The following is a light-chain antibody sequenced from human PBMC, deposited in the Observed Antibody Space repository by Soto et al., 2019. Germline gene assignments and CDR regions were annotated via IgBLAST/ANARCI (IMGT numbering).Light chain of an antibody. Sequence: EIVMTPSPDTLYVSPVEGATLSCRASQSVRTKLAWYQQKAGQAPRLLIYGASTRATGIPDRFSGSGSGTEFTLTISSLQSEDFAVYYCQQYNSWPPINCGQGTRLEIK. V-gene: IGKV3-15*01. J-gene: IGKJ5*01. CDR2: GAS. CDR3: QQYNSWPPIN. CDR1: QSVRTK.